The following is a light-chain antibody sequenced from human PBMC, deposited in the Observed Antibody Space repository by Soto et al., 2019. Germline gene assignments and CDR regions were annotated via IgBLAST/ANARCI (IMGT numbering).Light chain of an antibody. CDR1: SSDVGGYNY. CDR2: DVS. CDR3: SSYTSSSTRV. Sequence: HSALTQPASVSGSPGQSITISCTGTSSDVGGYNYVSWYQQHPGKAPKLMIYDVSNRPSGASNRFSGSKSGNTASLTISGLQAEDEADYYCSSYTSSSTRVFGTGTKVTVL. J-gene: IGLJ1*01. V-gene: IGLV2-14*01.